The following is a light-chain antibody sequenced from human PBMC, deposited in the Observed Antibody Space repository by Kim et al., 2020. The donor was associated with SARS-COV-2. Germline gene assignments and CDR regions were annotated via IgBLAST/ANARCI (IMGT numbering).Light chain of an antibody. CDR2: GGS. Sequence: EIVLTQSPGTLSLSPGERATLSCRASQFVSSRYLAWYQQKPGQAPRLLIYGGSSRATGIPDRFSGSGSGTDFTLTISRLAPEDLAVYYCQQYGSSPTWTFGQGTKVDIK. CDR3: QQYGSSPTWT. CDR1: QFVSSRY. J-gene: IGKJ1*01. V-gene: IGKV3-20*01.